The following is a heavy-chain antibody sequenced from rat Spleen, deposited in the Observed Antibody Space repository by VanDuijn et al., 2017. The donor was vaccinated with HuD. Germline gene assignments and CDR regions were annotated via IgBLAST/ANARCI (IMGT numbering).Heavy chain of an antibody. CDR3: ARGSYRVMDA. J-gene: IGHJ4*01. Sequence: EVKLVESGGGLVQPGRSLKLSCAASGFTFSNYGMHWIRQAPTKGLEWVASISPSGGSTYYRDSVKGRFTITRDNAKSTLYLQMDSLRSEDTATYYCARGSYRVMDAWGQGASVTVSS. CDR1: GFTFSNYG. V-gene: IGHV5-19*01. CDR2: ISPSGGST. D-gene: IGHD1-2*01.